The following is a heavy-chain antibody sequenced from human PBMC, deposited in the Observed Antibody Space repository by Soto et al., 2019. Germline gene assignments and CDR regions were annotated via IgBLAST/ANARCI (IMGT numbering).Heavy chain of an antibody. Sequence: NPSETLSLTCDVYGGSFSDYIWTWIRQTPGKGLQWIGQINHSGSANYNPSLKSRVTISVHTSSSQFSLELSSVTAADTAVYYCARCLISGSHYSGGWYYFDSWGQGTQVTVSS. CDR3: ARCLISGSHYSGGWYYFDS. J-gene: IGHJ4*02. CDR2: INHSGSA. V-gene: IGHV4-34*01. D-gene: IGHD1-26*01. CDR1: GGSFSDYI.